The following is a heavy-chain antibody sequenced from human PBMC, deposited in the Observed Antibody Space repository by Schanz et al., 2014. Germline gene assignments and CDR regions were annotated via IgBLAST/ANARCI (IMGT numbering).Heavy chain of an antibody. CDR3: ATMWGYCTATACQILEVLDV. V-gene: IGHV1-18*01. D-gene: IGHD2-8*02. J-gene: IGHJ3*01. CDR2: ISAYNGNT. CDR1: GYTFTDYG. Sequence: QVQVVQSGAEVKKPGASVKVSCKASGYTFTDYGINWVRQAPGQGLEWMGWISAYNGNTNYAQKLQGRVTMTTDTSTSTAYMELRSLRSDDTAVYYCATMWGYCTATACQILEVLDVWGQGTMVTVSS.